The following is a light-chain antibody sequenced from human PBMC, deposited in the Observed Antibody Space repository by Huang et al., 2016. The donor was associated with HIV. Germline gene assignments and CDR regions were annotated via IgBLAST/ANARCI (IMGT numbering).Light chain of an antibody. CDR2: AAS. CDR1: QGIANL. CDR3: HKYDSAPFT. V-gene: IGKV1-27*01. Sequence: DIQMTQSRSSLSASVGERVTLNCRATQGIANLLAWYQQRPGRIPKLLIYAASSLQSGVPRRFSGSGSGTHFSLTISSLQPEDVATYYCHKYDSAPFTFGGGTNVEIK. J-gene: IGKJ4*02.